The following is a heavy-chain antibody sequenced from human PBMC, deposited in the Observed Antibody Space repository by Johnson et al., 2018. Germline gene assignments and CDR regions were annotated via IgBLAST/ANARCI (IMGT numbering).Heavy chain of an antibody. CDR3: TRGPGLWLPGACDI. V-gene: IGHV3-30-3*01. Sequence: QVQLVQSGGGVVQPGRSLRLSCAASGFTFSSYAMHWVRQAPGKGLEWVAVISYDGSNKYYADSVKGRFTISRDNSKNTLFLQMNSLKTEDTAVCSCTRGPGLWLPGACDIWGQGTMVPGSS. CDR1: GFTFSSYA. J-gene: IGHJ3*02. CDR2: ISYDGSNK. D-gene: IGHD5-18*01.